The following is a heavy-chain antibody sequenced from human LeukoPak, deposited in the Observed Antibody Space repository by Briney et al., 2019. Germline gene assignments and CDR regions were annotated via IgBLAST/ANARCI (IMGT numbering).Heavy chain of an antibody. CDR1: GGSISSSSYC. J-gene: IGHJ4*02. CDR3: ARRLRTPTTGTTGYFGY. CDR2: IYYSGNT. Sequence: SETLSLTCSVSGGSISSSSYCWGWIRQPPGKGLEWIGDIYYSGNTFYNTSLRSRVTISVDTSKNHFSLNLNSVTAADTAVYYCARRLRTPTTGTTGYFGYWGQGTLVTVSS. V-gene: IGHV4-39*02. D-gene: IGHD1-1*01.